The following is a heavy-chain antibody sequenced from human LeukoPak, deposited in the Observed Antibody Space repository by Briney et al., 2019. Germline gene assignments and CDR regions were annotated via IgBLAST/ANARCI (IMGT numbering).Heavy chain of an antibody. J-gene: IGHJ4*02. Sequence: GGSLRLSCAASGFTFSGSAMHWVRQASGKGLGWVRRIRSKANSYATAYAASVKGRFIISRDNAKNTLYLQMNSLRAEDTAVYYCARESKYSGYPFDYWGQGTLVIVSS. CDR1: GFTFSGSA. V-gene: IGHV3-73*01. CDR3: ARESKYSGYPFDY. D-gene: IGHD5-12*01. CDR2: IRSKANSYAT.